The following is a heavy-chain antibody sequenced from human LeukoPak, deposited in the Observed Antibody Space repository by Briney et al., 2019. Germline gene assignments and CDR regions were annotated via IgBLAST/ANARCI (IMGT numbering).Heavy chain of an antibody. CDR3: ARLRRNSDRSDFFYYYDH. J-gene: IGHJ4*02. V-gene: IGHV3-21*01. Sequence: GGSLRLSCAASGFTFSDYSMNWVRQAPGKGLEWVASVNTVSSYIYYADSMRGRFTISRDNAKNSLFLQMNSLRAEDTAVYYCARLRRNSDRSDFFYYYDHWGQGALVTVSS. CDR2: VNTVSSYI. CDR1: GFTFSDYS. D-gene: IGHD3-22*01.